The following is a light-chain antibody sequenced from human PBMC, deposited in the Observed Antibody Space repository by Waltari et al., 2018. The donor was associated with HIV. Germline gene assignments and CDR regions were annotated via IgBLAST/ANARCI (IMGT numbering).Light chain of an antibody. CDR1: SSNIGAGYD. J-gene: IGLJ2*01. Sequence: QSVLTQPPSVSGAPGQRVTISCTGTSSNIGAGYDCHWYQQLPGTAPKLPIYANILRPSGVPDRFSVSKSATSASLAITGLQAEDEADYFCQSYDSSLSAYVVFGGGTKLTVL. CDR2: ANI. V-gene: IGLV1-40*01. CDR3: QSYDSSLSAYVV.